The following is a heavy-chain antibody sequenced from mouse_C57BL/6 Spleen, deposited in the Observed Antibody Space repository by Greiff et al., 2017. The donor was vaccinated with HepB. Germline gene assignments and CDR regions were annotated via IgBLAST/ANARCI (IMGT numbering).Heavy chain of an antibody. V-gene: IGHV5-4*01. CDR1: GFTFSSYA. CDR3: ARDGDYDYDGAMDY. CDR2: ISDGGSYT. J-gene: IGHJ4*01. D-gene: IGHD2-4*01. Sequence: DVKLVESGGGLVKPGGSLQLSCAASGFTFSSYAMSWVRQTPEKRLEWVATISDGGSYTYYPDNVKGRFTISRDNAKNNLYLQMSHLKSEDTAMYYCARDGDYDYDGAMDYWGQGTSVTVSS.